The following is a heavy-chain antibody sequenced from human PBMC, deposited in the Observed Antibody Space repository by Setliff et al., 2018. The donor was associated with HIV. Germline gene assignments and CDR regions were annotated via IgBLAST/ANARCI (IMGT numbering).Heavy chain of an antibody. Sequence: SETLSLTCTVSGASFNDYYWSWIRQPPGKGLEWLGYIHYTGSTNYKPSLKGRVAISVDTSRNQFSLRVTSVTAADTAVYFCARDRHSSGLGSYGPWGPGILVTVSS. D-gene: IGHD3-10*01. CDR1: GASFNDYY. J-gene: IGHJ5*02. CDR3: ARDRHSSGLGSYGP. CDR2: IHYTGST. V-gene: IGHV4-59*12.